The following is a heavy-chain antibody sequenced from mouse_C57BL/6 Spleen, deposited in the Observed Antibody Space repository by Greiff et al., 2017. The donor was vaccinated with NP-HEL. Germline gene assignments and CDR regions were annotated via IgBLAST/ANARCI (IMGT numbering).Heavy chain of an antibody. J-gene: IGHJ2*01. Sequence: EVMLVESGGGLVKPGGSLKLSCAASGFTFSSYAMSWVRQTPEKRLEWVATISDGGSYTYYPDNVKGRFTISRDNAKNNLYLQMSHLKSEDTAMYYCGRRAEVVASYYFDYWGQGTTLTVSS. V-gene: IGHV5-4*03. CDR3: GRRAEVVASYYFDY. CDR2: ISDGGSYT. D-gene: IGHD1-1*01. CDR1: GFTFSSYA.